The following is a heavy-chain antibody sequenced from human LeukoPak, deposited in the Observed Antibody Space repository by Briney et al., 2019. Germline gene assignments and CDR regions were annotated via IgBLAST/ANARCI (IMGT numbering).Heavy chain of an antibody. J-gene: IGHJ5*02. Sequence: KTSETLSLTCTVSGGSISSYYWSWIRQPPGKGLEWIGYIYYSGSTNYNPSLKSRVTISVDTSKNQFSLKLSSVTAADTAVYYCAGVTYDIFSPANISFDPWGQGTPVTVSS. D-gene: IGHD3-9*01. CDR3: AGVTYDIFSPANISFDP. CDR2: IYYSGST. CDR1: GGSISSYY. V-gene: IGHV4-59*01.